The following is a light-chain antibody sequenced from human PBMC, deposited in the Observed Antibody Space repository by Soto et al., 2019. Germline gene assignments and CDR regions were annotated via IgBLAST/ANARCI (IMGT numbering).Light chain of an antibody. J-gene: IGKJ1*01. CDR1: ESVSSSF. V-gene: IGKV3-20*01. CDR2: RTS. Sequence: VVLTQSPGTLSLSPWEIATLSCRASESVSSSFLTWYQQKPGQAPRLLIYRTSNRVTGIPDRFSGSGSGTDFTLTISYLQPDDFATYYCQQYNSYSPAFGQGTKVDIK. CDR3: QQYNSYSPA.